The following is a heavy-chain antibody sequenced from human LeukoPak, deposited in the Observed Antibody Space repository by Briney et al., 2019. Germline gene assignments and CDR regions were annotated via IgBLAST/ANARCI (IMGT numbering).Heavy chain of an antibody. J-gene: IGHJ4*02. V-gene: IGHV3-48*04. Sequence: PGGSLGLSCAASGFTFSGYSMNWVRQAPGKGLEWVSYISSSSSTIYYADSVKGRFIISRDNAKNSLYLQMNSLRAEDTAVYYCARDLYVRIAVLDYWGQGTLVTVSS. CDR2: ISSSSSTI. D-gene: IGHD6-19*01. CDR3: ARDLYVRIAVLDY. CDR1: GFTFSGYS.